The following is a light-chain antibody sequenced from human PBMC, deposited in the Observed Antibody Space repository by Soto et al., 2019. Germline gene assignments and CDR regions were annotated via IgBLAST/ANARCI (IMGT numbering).Light chain of an antibody. J-gene: IGKJ1*01. CDR3: QQYGSSPT. CDR2: GAS. V-gene: IGKV3-20*01. Sequence: EIALTQSPGTLSLSPWERATLSCRASQSVSSSYLAWYQQKPGQAARLLIYGASSRATGIPDRFSGSGSGTDFTLTISRLEPEDFAVYYFQQYGSSPTFGQGTKVEIK. CDR1: QSVSSSY.